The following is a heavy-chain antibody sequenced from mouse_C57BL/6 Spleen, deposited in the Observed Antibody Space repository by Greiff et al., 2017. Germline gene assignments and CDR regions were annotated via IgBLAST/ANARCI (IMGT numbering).Heavy chain of an antibody. J-gene: IGHJ2*01. CDR1: GYTFTGSW. CDR2: ILPGSGST. Sequence: VKLLQSGAELMKPGASVKLSCKATGYTFTGSWIEWVKQRPGHGLEWIGEILPGSGSTNYNGKFKGKATLTADTSSSTAYMQLSSLTTEDSAIYYCAREGAPDYWGQGTTLTVSS. CDR3: AREGAPDY. D-gene: IGHD3-1*01. V-gene: IGHV1-9*01.